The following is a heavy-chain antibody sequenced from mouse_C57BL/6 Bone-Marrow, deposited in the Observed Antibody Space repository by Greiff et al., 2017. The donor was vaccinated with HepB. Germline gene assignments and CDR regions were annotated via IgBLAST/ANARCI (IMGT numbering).Heavy chain of an antibody. CDR3: AREGTAQATN. D-gene: IGHD3-2*02. CDR1: GYTFTSYW. CDR2: IDPNSGGT. Sequence: QVQLKQPGAELVKPGASVKLSCKASGYTFTSYWMHWVKQRPGRGLEWIGRIDPNSGGTKYNEKFKSKATLTVDKPSSTAYMQLSSLTSEDSAVCYCAREGTAQATNWGQGTTLTVSS. V-gene: IGHV1-72*01. J-gene: IGHJ2*01.